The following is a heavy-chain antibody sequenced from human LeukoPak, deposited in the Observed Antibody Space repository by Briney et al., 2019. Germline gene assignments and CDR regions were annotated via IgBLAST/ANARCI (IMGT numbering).Heavy chain of an antibody. Sequence: SETLSLTCAVYGGSFSGYYWSWIRQPPGKGLEWIGEINHSGGTNYNPSLKSRVTISVDTSKNQFSLKLSSVTAADTAVYYCARSSYGEDYWGQGTLVTVSS. J-gene: IGHJ4*02. CDR2: INHSGGT. V-gene: IGHV4-34*01. CDR3: ARSSYGEDY. D-gene: IGHD3-10*01. CDR1: GGSFSGYY.